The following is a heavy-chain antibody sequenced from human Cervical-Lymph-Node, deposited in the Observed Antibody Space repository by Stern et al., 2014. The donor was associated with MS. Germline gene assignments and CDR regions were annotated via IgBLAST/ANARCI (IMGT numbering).Heavy chain of an antibody. Sequence: QMQLVQSGAEVKKPGASVKVSCKASGYTFTSYGISWVRQAPGQGLEWMGWISPYNVNTNFAQKLQGRVPMTTDTSTTTTYMELRSLRSDDTAVYYCARTIEYSSSSHFDYWGQGTLVTVSS. D-gene: IGHD6-6*01. V-gene: IGHV1-18*01. CDR3: ARTIEYSSSSHFDY. CDR2: ISPYNVNT. J-gene: IGHJ4*02. CDR1: GYTFTSYG.